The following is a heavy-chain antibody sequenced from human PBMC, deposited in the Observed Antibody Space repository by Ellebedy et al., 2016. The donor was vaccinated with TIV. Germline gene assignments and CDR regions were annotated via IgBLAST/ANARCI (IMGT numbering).Heavy chain of an antibody. Sequence: SETLSLXCNVSGYSIGSGYYWGWIRQPPGKGLEWIESIYHNGNIYYNPSLKSRVTLSVDTSKNQFSLKLSSVTAADTAVYYCARAVTGSYYFDYWGQGALVTVSS. CDR2: IYHNGNI. V-gene: IGHV4-38-2*02. CDR3: ARAVTGSYYFDY. CDR1: GYSIGSGYY. D-gene: IGHD6-19*01. J-gene: IGHJ4*02.